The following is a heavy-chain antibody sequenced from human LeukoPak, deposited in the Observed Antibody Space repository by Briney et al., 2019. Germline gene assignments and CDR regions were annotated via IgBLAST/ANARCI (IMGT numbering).Heavy chain of an antibody. J-gene: IGHJ4*02. CDR1: GFTFSTYA. Sequence: SGGSLRLSCAASGFTFSTYAMSWVRQAPGKGPEWVSTISGSGGSTYYADSVKGRFTISRDNSKNTLYLQMNSLRAEDTAIYYCAKVQDYDILTGYYIAGGKFDYWGQGTLVTVSS. CDR3: AKVQDYDILTGYYIAGGKFDY. V-gene: IGHV3-23*01. D-gene: IGHD3-9*01. CDR2: ISGSGGST.